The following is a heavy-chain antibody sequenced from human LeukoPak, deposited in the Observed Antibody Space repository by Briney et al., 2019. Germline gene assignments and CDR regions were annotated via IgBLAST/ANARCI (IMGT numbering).Heavy chain of an antibody. V-gene: IGHV1-8*01. Sequence: GASVTVSCKASGYTFTSYDINWVRQAPGQGLEWMGWMNPNSGNTVYAQKFQGRVTMTRNTSINTAYMELSSLRSEDTAVYYCARDLDTTVTMKGMDVWGKGTTVTVSS. D-gene: IGHD4-17*01. CDR2: MNPNSGNT. CDR3: ARDLDTTVTMKGMDV. CDR1: GYTFTSYD. J-gene: IGHJ6*04.